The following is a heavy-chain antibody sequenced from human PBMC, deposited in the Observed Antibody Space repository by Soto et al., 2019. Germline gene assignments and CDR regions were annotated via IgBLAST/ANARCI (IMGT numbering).Heavy chain of an antibody. CDR3: AYLPCSGGSCYWFSYSGMDV. CDR2: IYWDDDK. CDR1: GFSLSTSGVG. Sequence: QITLKESGPTLVKPTQTLTLTCTFSGFSLSTSGVGVAWIRQPPGKALEWLALIYWDDDKRYRPSLETRLTITKDPSKTQVVLTMTNMDSVDTATYSCAYLPCSGGSCYWFSYSGMDVWGQGTTVTVSS. V-gene: IGHV2-5*02. J-gene: IGHJ6*02. D-gene: IGHD2-15*01.